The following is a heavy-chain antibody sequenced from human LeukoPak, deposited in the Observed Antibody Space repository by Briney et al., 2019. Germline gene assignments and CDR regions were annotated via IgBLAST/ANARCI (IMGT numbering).Heavy chain of an antibody. V-gene: IGHV1-2*02. J-gene: IGHJ5*02. CDR3: ARDGGSNWFDP. CDR2: INPNSGGT. D-gene: IGHD1-14*01. Sequence: ASVKVSCKASGYTFTSYGISWVRQAPGQGLEWMGWINPNSGGTNYAQKFQGRVTMTRDTSISTAYMELSRLRSDDTAVYYCARDGGSNWFDPWGQGTLVTVSS. CDR1: GYTFTSYG.